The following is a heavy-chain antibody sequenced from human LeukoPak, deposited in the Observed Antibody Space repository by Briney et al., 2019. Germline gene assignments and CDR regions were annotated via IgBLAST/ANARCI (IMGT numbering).Heavy chain of an antibody. Sequence: GGSLRLSCAASGFNFANHAMSWVRQTPGKGLEWVSAISGGGDITYYADSVTGRFTISRDNSKDTLFLQMHSLRPGDTAVYYCVSSPILESSSFDYWGQGTLVTVSS. CDR2: ISGGGDIT. V-gene: IGHV3-23*01. D-gene: IGHD6-13*01. CDR3: VSSPILESSSFDY. J-gene: IGHJ4*02. CDR1: GFNFANHA.